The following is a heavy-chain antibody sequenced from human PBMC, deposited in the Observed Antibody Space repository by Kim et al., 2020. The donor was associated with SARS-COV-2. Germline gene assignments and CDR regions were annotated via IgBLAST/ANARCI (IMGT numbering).Heavy chain of an antibody. CDR3: ARGMIVVSGNDY. D-gene: IGHD3-22*01. J-gene: IGHJ4*02. CDR1: GFTFSSYA. V-gene: IGHV3-30*04. CDR2: ISYDGSNK. Sequence: GGSLRLSCAASGFTFSSYAMHWVRQAPGKGLEWVAVISYDGSNKYYADSVKGRFTISRDNSKNTLYLQMNSLRAEDTAVYYCARGMIVVSGNDYWGQGTLVTVSS.